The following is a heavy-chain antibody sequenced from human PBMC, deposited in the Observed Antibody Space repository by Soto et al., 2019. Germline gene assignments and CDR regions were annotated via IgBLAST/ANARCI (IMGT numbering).Heavy chain of an antibody. CDR3: AIDNRAGTTSLLYYFDY. J-gene: IGHJ4*02. D-gene: IGHD1-1*01. CDR2: ILYDGSYK. V-gene: IGHV3-30*03. CDR1: GFSFNTNG. Sequence: QVQLVEFGGGVVQPGRSLRLSCVASGFSFNTNGMHWVRQAPGKGLEWVADILYDGSYKNYADSEKGRFAISRDNSKNTLCLQMNSLRSEDTAVYYCAIDNRAGTTSLLYYFDYWGQGTLVTVSS.